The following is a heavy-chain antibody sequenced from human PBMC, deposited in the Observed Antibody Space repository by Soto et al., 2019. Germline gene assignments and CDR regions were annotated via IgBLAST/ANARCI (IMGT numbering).Heavy chain of an antibody. V-gene: IGHV4-34*01. Sequence: QVQLQQWGAGLLKPSETLSLTCAVYGGSGGSFSGYYWSWIRQPSGKGLEWIGEINHSGSTNYNPSLKSRVTISVDTSKNQFSLKLSSVTAAHTAVYYCARHNFDSSGYYHYYYGMDVWGQGTTVTVSS. CDR1: GGSGGSFSGYY. CDR2: INHSGST. CDR3: ARHNFDSSGYYHYYYGMDV. J-gene: IGHJ6*02. D-gene: IGHD3-22*01.